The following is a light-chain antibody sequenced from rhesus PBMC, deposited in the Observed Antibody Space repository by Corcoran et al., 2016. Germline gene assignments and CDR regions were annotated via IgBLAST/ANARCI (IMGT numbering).Light chain of an antibody. V-gene: IGKV2-82*01. CDR3: MQALRSPFT. J-gene: IGKJ3*01. Sequence: DIVMTQTPLSLPVTLGEPASISCRSSQSLVSSDGKTYLDWYLQKPGQSPQRLMYLVSNRASGFPDKFSGRGSGTDFTLRISRVEAEDVGVYYCMQALRSPFTFGPGTKLDIK. CDR1: QSLVSSDGKTY. CDR2: LVS.